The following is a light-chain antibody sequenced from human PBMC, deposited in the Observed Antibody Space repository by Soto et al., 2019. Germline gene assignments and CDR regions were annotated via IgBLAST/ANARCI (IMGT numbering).Light chain of an antibody. J-gene: IGKJ4*01. Sequence: PGEKTTLSCRASQSVDSNSLAWFQQKPGQAPTLLIYSASTRATGIPDRFSGSGSGTDFTLTISRLEPEDFAVYYCQHYGSSSLTFGGGTKAEIK. CDR3: QHYGSSSLT. V-gene: IGKV3-20*01. CDR1: QSVDSNS. CDR2: SAS.